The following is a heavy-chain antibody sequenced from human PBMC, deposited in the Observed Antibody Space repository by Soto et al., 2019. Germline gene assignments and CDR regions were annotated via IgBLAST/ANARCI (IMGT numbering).Heavy chain of an antibody. D-gene: IGHD1-26*01. CDR3: AKDTSGSYRTRYYFDY. CDR2: ISGSGGST. V-gene: IGHV3-23*01. CDR1: GFTFSSYA. J-gene: IGHJ4*02. Sequence: LRLSCAASGFTFSSYAMSWVRQAPGKGLEWVSAISGSGGSTYYADSVKGRFTISRDNSKNTLYLQMNSLRAEDTAVYYCAKDTSGSYRTRYYFDYWGQGTLV.